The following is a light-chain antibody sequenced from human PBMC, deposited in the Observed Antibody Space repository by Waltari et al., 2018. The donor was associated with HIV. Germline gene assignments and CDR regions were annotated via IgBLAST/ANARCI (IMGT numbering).Light chain of an antibody. CDR2: DAS. V-gene: IGKV3-15*01. CDR1: QSVNDD. Sequence: EIVMTQSPATLSVSPGARVTLSVRASQSVNDDLAWYQQKPGQAPSLLIYDASTRATGVPARFSGSGSGTEFTLTISSLQSEDFAVYYCQQYNNWPPLTFGGGTRVEIK. CDR3: QQYNNWPPLT. J-gene: IGKJ4*01.